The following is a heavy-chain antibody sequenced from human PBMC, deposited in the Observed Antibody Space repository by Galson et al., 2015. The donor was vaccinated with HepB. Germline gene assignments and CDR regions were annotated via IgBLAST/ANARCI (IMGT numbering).Heavy chain of an antibody. D-gene: IGHD2-2*02. V-gene: IGHV1-18*01. CDR2: ISAYNGNT. CDR1: GYTFTSYG. J-gene: IGHJ4*02. Sequence: SVKVSCKASGYTFTSYGISWVRQAPEQGLEWMGWISAYNGNTNYAQKLQGRVTMTTDTSTSTAYMELRSLRSDDTAVYYCARDGVVPAAIGSYYFDYWGQGTLVTVSS. CDR3: ARDGVVPAAIGSYYFDY.